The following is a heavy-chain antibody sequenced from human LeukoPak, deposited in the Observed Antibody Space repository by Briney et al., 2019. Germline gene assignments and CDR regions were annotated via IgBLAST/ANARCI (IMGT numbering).Heavy chain of an antibody. CDR1: GFTFSSYS. V-gene: IGHV3-21*01. CDR2: ISSSSSYI. Sequence: GGSLRLSCAASGFTFSSYSMNWVRQAPGKGLEWVSSISSSSSYIYYADSVKGRFTISRDNAKNSLYLQMHSLRAEDTAVYYCAPNYGDLTATYYFDYWGQGTLVTVSS. D-gene: IGHD4-17*01. J-gene: IGHJ4*02. CDR3: APNYGDLTATYYFDY.